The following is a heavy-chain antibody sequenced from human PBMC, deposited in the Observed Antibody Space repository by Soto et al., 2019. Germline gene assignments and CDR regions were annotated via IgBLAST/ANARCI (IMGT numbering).Heavy chain of an antibody. J-gene: IGHJ6*02. D-gene: IGHD5-12*01. CDR2: TSYDGSNK. CDR1: GLTFSSYG. CDR3: ANSRGYSGYDYINFKTIYFYYGMDV. V-gene: IGHV3-30*18. Sequence: WGSLRLSWAAAGLTFSSYGMRWVRQAPGKGLEWVAVTSYDGSNKYYADSVKGRFTISRDNSKNTLYLQMNSLRAEDTAVYYCANSRGYSGYDYINFKTIYFYYGMDVWGQGTTVTVSS.